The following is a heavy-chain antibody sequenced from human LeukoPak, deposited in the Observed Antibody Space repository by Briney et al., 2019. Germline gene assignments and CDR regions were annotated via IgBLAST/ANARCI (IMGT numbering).Heavy chain of an antibody. D-gene: IGHD3-10*01. CDR2: MNPNTGNT. CDR3: ARLRKSRIIRGLVAIYFDY. J-gene: IGHJ4*02. CDR1: GYTFTSYD. Sequence: EASVKVSCKASGYTFTSYDINWVRQATGQGLEWMGWMNPNTGNTGYAQKFQGRVTMTRNTSISTAYMGLSSLRSEDTAVYYCARLRKSRIIRGLVAIYFDYWGQGSLVTVSS. V-gene: IGHV1-8*01.